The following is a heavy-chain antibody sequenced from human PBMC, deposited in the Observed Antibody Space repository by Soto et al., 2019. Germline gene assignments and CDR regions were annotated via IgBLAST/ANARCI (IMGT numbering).Heavy chain of an antibody. V-gene: IGHV4-34*01. Sequence: PSETLSLTCAVYGGSFSGYYLSWIRQPPGKGLEWIGEINHSGSTNYNPSLKSRVTISVDTSKNQFSLKLSSVTAADTAVYYCARAYYDFWSGYYTDYYYYMDVWGKGTTVTVSS. CDR3: ARAYYDFWSGYYTDYYYYMDV. J-gene: IGHJ6*03. D-gene: IGHD3-3*01. CDR2: INHSGST. CDR1: GGSFSGYY.